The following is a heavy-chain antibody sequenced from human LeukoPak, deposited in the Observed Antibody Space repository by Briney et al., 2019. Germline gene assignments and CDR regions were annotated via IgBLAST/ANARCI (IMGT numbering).Heavy chain of an antibody. V-gene: IGHV4-34*01. J-gene: IGHJ4*02. CDR3: ARGRRIVVVPAANRLFDY. CDR1: GGSFSGYY. CDR2: INHSGST. D-gene: IGHD2-2*01. Sequence: SETLSLTCAVYGGSFSGYYWSWSRQPPGKGVEWIGGINHSGSTNYNPSLKSRVTISVDTSKIQFSLKLSSVTAADTAVYYCARGRRIVVVPAANRLFDYWGQGTLVTVSS.